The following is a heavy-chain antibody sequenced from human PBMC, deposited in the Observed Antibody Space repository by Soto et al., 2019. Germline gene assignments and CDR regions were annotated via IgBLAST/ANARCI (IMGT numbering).Heavy chain of an antibody. CDR1: GGSISSGGYS. D-gene: IGHD6-19*01. CDR3: ARFSGSYYYAMDV. CDR2: INHSGVT. J-gene: IGHJ6*02. Sequence: SETLSLTCAVSGGSISSGGYSWSWIRQPPGKGLEWIGEINHSGVTNYKPSLKRRVTISVDTSKNQFSLQLKSVTAADTALYYCARFSGSYYYAMDVWGQGSTVTAP. V-gene: IGHV4-34*01.